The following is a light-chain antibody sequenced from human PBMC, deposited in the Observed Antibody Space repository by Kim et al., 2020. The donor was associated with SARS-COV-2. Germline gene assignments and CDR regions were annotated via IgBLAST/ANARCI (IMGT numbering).Light chain of an antibody. J-gene: IGKJ2*03. CDR3: QQYYSTPPS. CDR1: KTVLYNSNNKNY. Sequence: DIVMTQYPESLAVSLRERATLNCKSSKTVLYNSNNKNYLAWYQQKPGQAPKLLIYWASIRESGVSDRFSGSGSETDFTLTISSLQAEDVAVYYCQQYYSTPPSFGQGTKLEI. V-gene: IGKV4-1*01. CDR2: WAS.